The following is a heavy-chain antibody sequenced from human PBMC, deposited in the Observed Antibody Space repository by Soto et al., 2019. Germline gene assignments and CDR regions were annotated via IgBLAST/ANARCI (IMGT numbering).Heavy chain of an antibody. CDR1: GFTFSSYG. V-gene: IGHV3-30*18. CDR2: ISYDGSNK. D-gene: IGHD5-12*01. CDR3: AKEGGGYSGYDYAYYYYYGMDV. J-gene: IGHJ6*02. Sequence: QVQLVESGGGVVQPGRSLRLSCAASGFTFSSYGMHWVRQAPGKGLEWVAVISYDGSNKYYADSVKGRFTISRDNSKNTLYLQMNSLRAEDTAVYYCAKEGGGYSGYDYAYYYYYGMDVWGQGTTVTVSS.